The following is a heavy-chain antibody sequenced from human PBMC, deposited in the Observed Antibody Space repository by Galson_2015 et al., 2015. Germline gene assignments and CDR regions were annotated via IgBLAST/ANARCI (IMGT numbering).Heavy chain of an antibody. CDR3: ASPSIAAAPYDAFDI. D-gene: IGHD6-13*01. CDR2: ISWNSGSI. J-gene: IGHJ3*02. Sequence: SLRLSCAASGFTFDDYAMHWVRQAPGKGLEWVSGISWNSGSIGCADSVKGRFTISRDNAKNSLYLQMNSLRAEDTAVYYCASPSIAAAPYDAFDISGQGTMVTVSS. CDR1: GFTFDDYA. V-gene: IGHV3-9*01.